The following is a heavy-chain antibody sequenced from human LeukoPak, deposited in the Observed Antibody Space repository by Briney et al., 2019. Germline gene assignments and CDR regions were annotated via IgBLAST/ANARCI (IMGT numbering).Heavy chain of an antibody. CDR3: ARGYSGYFYY. J-gene: IGHJ4*02. Sequence: GGSLRLSCSASGFTFSSYAMHWVRQAPGKGLEYVSAISSNGGSTYYAESVKGRFTISRDNAKNTLYLQMSSLRAEDTAVYYCARGYSGYFYYWGQGTLVTVSS. CDR2: ISSNGGST. CDR1: GFTFSSYA. V-gene: IGHV3-64*04. D-gene: IGHD5-12*01.